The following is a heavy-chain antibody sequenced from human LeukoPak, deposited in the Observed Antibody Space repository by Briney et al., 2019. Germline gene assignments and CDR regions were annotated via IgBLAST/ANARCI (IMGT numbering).Heavy chain of an antibody. V-gene: IGHV3-7*01. CDR2: IKQDGSEK. D-gene: IGHD2-15*01. Sequence: GGSLRLSCAASGFTFSSYWMSWVRQAPGKGLEWVANIKQDGSEKYYVDSVKGRFTISRDNAKNSLYLQMNSLRAEDTAVYYCARDPPYSFRYCSGGNCYGPSWFDPWGQGTLVTVSS. CDR3: ARDPPYSFRYCSGGNCYGPSWFDP. CDR1: GFTFSSYW. J-gene: IGHJ5*02.